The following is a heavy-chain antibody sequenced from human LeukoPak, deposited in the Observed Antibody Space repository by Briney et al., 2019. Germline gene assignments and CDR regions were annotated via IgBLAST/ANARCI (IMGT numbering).Heavy chain of an antibody. J-gene: IGHJ4*02. Sequence: PGGSLRLSCAASGLAFSSDWMHWVRQAPGKGLVWVSRINSDGSSTTYADSVKGRFTISRDNAKNTLYLQMNSLRGEDTAVYYCARKRVGYGSGFDYWGQGTLVTVSS. CDR2: INSDGSST. D-gene: IGHD6-25*01. CDR3: ARKRVGYGSGFDY. V-gene: IGHV3-74*03. CDR1: GLAFSSDW.